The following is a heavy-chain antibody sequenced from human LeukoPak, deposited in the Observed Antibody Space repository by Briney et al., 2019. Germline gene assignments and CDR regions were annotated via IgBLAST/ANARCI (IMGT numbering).Heavy chain of an antibody. D-gene: IGHD1-26*01. V-gene: IGHV4-4*07. Sequence: SETLSLTCSVSGASINNYYWTWIRQPAGKGLEWIGHISTLGSTNYNPSLKSRVSMSVDTSNYHFSLKLTSVTAADTAIYYCAGVAQYLVGASSTAFFEYWGQGTLVTVSS. J-gene: IGHJ4*02. CDR2: ISTLGST. CDR1: GASINNYY. CDR3: AGVAQYLVGASSTAFFEY.